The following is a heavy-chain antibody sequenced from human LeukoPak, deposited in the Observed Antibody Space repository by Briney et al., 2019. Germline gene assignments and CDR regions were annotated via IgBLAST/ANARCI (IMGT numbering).Heavy chain of an antibody. D-gene: IGHD3-10*01. Sequence: ASVKVSCKASGGTFSSYAISWVRQAPGQGLEWMGGIIPIFGTANYAQKLQGRVTMTTDTSTSTAYMELRSLRSDDTAVYYCARGAFTYYYGSVKTNWFDPWGQGTLVTVSS. CDR1: GGTFSSYA. J-gene: IGHJ5*02. CDR3: ARGAFTYYYGSVKTNWFDP. CDR2: IIPIFGTA. V-gene: IGHV1-69*05.